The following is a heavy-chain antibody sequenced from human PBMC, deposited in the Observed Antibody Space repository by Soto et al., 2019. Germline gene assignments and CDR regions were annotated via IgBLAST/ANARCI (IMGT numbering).Heavy chain of an antibody. CDR3: AKDRLSRGSGVRFDP. J-gene: IGHJ5*02. Sequence: EVQLLESGGGLVQPGGSLRLSCAASGFTFGSYAMSWVRQAPGKGLEWVSAISGSGDSTYYGDSVKGRFTISRDNSKDTLYLKMNSLRAEDTAVYYCAKDRLSRGSGVRFDPWGQGTLVTVSS. D-gene: IGHD3-10*01. CDR2: ISGSGDST. CDR1: GFTFGSYA. V-gene: IGHV3-23*01.